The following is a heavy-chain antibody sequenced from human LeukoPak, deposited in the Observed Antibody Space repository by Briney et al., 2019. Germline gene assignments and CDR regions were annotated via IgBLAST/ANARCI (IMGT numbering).Heavy chain of an antibody. J-gene: IGHJ4*02. CDR1: GFTFSSYN. CDR3: ATCGGDCYGPTDY. V-gene: IGHV3-48*01. Sequence: GGSLRLSCAASGFTFSSYNMNWVRQAPGKGLEGVSYISSSSNTIYYADSVKGRFTISRDNAKNSLYLQMNSLRAEDMAVYYCATCGGDCYGPTDYWGQGTLVTVSS. D-gene: IGHD2-21*01. CDR2: ISSSSNTI.